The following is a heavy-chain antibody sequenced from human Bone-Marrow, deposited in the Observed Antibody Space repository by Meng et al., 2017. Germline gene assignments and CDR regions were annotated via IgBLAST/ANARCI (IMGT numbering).Heavy chain of an antibody. J-gene: IGHJ6*02. V-gene: IGHV4-38-2*02. Sequence: SETLSLTCTVSGYSISSGYYWGWIRQPPGKGLEWIGSIYHSGSTYYNQSLKSRVTISVDTSKNQFSLKLSSVTAADTAVYYCARDSPYYYDSSGYYYRYYYYGMDVWGQGTTVTVSS. D-gene: IGHD3-22*01. CDR1: GYSISSGYY. CDR3: ARDSPYYYDSSGYYYRYYYYGMDV. CDR2: IYHSGST.